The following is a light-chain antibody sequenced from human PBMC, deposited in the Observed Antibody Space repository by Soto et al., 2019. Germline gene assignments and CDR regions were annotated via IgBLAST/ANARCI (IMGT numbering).Light chain of an antibody. V-gene: IGKV1-39*01. CDR1: QTISNY. Sequence: DIQMTQSPSSLSASVGDRVTITCRASQTISNYLNWYQEIPGKAPKLLIYAASNLQSGVPSRFSGSGSGTEFTLTISNLQPEDFATYYCQKTYSTPFTSGPGTNVDI. CDR2: AAS. J-gene: IGKJ3*01. CDR3: QKTYSTPFT.